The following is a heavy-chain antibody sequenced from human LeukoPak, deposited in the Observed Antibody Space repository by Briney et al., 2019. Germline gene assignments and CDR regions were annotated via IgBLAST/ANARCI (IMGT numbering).Heavy chain of an antibody. Sequence: SETLSLTCTVSGGSISSGSYYWSWIRQPAGKGLEWIGRIYTSGSTNYNPSLKSRVTISVDTSKNQFSLKLSSVTAADTAVYYCARDEGYYDFCFAHWGQGTLVTVS. CDR2: IYTSGST. J-gene: IGHJ5*02. CDR1: GGSISSGSYY. V-gene: IGHV4-61*02. CDR3: ARDEGYYDFCFAH. D-gene: IGHD3-3*01.